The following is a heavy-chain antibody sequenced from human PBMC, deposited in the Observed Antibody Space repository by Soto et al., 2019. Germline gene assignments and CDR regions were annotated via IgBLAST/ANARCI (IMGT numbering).Heavy chain of an antibody. CDR3: ARVPRASRFQYNMEV. CDR1: GDTFSNCD. Sequence: QVQLVQSGAEVKKPGASVKVSCKASGDTFSNCDINWVRQADGQGLEWMGWMNLNRGDTGYAQKFQGRVTMTRDASTSTAYMELSSPRSEDTAVYYCARVPRASRFQYNMEVWGKGTTVSVSS. V-gene: IGHV1-8*01. CDR2: MNLNRGDT. D-gene: IGHD6-6*01. J-gene: IGHJ6*03.